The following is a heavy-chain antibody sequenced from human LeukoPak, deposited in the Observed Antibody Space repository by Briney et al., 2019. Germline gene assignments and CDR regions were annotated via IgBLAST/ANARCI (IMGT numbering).Heavy chain of an antibody. CDR2: IYCSGKI. Sequence: SETLSLTCAVSGGSISGHYWSWIRQPPGKGLEWIGYIYCSGKIYYSSSLRSRITISVDTSKNHFSLKLTSVTAADTAVYYCARLLDNDSSGDPDTFDMWGQGTMVTVSS. CDR3: ARLLDNDSSGDPDTFDM. CDR1: GGSISGHY. D-gene: IGHD3-22*01. V-gene: IGHV4-59*11. J-gene: IGHJ3*02.